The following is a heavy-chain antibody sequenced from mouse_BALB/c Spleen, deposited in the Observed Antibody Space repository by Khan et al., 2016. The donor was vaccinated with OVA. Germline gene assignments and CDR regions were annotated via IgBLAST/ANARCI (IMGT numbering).Heavy chain of an antibody. J-gene: IGHJ3*01. CDR1: GFNIKDYY. CDR2: NDPENGET. CDR3: TRSGYSAWFAY. Sequence: MQLEESGAELVRPGALVKLSCKASGFNIKDYYMHWVNQRPEQGLEWIGWNDPENGETVYDPKFQGKANITADTSSNTAYLQLSSLTSEDTAVYYCTRSGYSAWFAYWGQGTPVTVS. V-gene: IGHV14-1*02.